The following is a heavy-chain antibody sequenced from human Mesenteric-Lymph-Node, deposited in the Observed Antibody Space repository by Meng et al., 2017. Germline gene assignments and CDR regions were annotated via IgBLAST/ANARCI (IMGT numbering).Heavy chain of an antibody. CDR1: GFTFSDYY. J-gene: IGHJ4*02. Sequence: QVRLVESGGGLVKAGGSLRLSCAASGFTFSDYYMTWIRQPPGQGLEWLASVSPTSGSLYFADSVKGRFTISRDNSKNTLYLQMNSLRAEDTAVYYCARFRNYFGEGQEFDYWGQGTLVTVSS. D-gene: IGHD3-10*01. V-gene: IGHV3-11*04. CDR2: VSPTSGSL. CDR3: ARFRNYFGEGQEFDY.